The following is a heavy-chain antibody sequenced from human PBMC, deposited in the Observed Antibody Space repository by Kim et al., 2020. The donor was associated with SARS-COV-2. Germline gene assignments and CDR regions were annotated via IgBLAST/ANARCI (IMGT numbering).Heavy chain of an antibody. Sequence: SEEGRFTMSRDNGKSSLFLQMNSLRDEDTAVYYCARDLGDCSGGRCFPLDYWGQGTLVTVSS. J-gene: IGHJ4*02. V-gene: IGHV3-48*02. D-gene: IGHD2-15*01. CDR3: ARDLGDCSGGRCFPLDY.